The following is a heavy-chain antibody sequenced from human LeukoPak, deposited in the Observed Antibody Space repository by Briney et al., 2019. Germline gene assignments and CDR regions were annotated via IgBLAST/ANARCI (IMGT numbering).Heavy chain of an antibody. D-gene: IGHD3-22*01. CDR1: GYSFTRYW. CDR2: FYPGDSDT. V-gene: IGHV5-51*01. J-gene: IGHJ4*01. Sequence: GESLKISCKASGYSFTRYWIGWVRQKPGKGLEWVGIFYPGDSDTIYSPSFQGQATISADRSITTAYLELYRLKASDTATYFCARGLHYDSSGYFAAFWGRGTLVTVSS. CDR3: ARGLHYDSSGYFAAF.